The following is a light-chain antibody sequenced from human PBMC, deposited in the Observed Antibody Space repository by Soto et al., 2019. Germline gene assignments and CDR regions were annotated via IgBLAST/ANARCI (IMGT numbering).Light chain of an antibody. CDR1: QSIGTD. CDR2: GAS. Sequence: DIQMTQSPSSLSASMGDRVGITCRTSQSIGTDLNWYQQKPGKAPKLLIYGASTLQGGVPSRFSGSVSGTEFTLTISSLQPGDLATYFCQQTYSTPWTFGQGTKVDI. J-gene: IGKJ1*01. CDR3: QQTYSTPWT. V-gene: IGKV1-39*01.